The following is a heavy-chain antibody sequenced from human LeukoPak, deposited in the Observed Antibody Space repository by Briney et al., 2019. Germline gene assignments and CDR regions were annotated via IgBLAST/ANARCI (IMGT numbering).Heavy chain of an antibody. D-gene: IGHD6-19*01. CDR1: SYTFTSYG. CDR2: ISAYNGNT. J-gene: IGHJ6*02. CDR3: ARDRPGYSSGWYEYYYYGMDV. V-gene: IGHV1-18*01. Sequence: ASVKVSCKASSYTFTSYGISWVRQAPGQGLEWMGWISAYNGNTNYAQKLQGRVTMTTDTSTSTAYMELRSLRSDDTAVYYCARDRPGYSSGWYEYYYYGMDVWGQGTTVTVSS.